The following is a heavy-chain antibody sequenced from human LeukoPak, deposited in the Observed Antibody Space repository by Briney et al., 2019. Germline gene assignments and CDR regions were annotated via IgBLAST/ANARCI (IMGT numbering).Heavy chain of an antibody. J-gene: IGHJ4*02. D-gene: IGHD3-10*01. CDR1: GFTFSSYA. CDR2: ISGSGGST. V-gene: IGHV3-23*01. CDR3: AKAETLLWFGELFY. Sequence: GGSLRLSCAAPGFTFSSYAMSWVRQAPGKGLEWVSAISGSGGSTYYADSVEGRFTISRDNSKNTLYLQMNSLRAEDTAVYYCAKAETLLWFGELFYWGQGTLVTVSS.